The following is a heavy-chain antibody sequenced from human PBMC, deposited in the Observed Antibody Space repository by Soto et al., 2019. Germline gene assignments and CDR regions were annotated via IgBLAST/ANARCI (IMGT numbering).Heavy chain of an antibody. Sequence: QVQLQESGPGLVKPSETLSLTCTVSGASINSGGYYWSWIRQLPGKGLEWIGYIYFSGSTYYNPSLESRITISLDTSQNQFSLKLSSVTAADTAMYFCASGDAWDALLAHWGQGILVTVSS. D-gene: IGHD4-17*01. CDR3: ASGDAWDALLAH. CDR2: IYFSGST. CDR1: GASINSGGYY. V-gene: IGHV4-31*03. J-gene: IGHJ4*02.